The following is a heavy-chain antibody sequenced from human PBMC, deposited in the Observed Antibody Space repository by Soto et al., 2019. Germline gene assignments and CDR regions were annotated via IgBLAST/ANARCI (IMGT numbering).Heavy chain of an antibody. CDR1: GFTFSYYW. CDR3: ARNYDSSGYSPGY. Sequence: HPGGSLRLSCAASGFTFSYYWMSWVRQAPGEGLEWVANIKQDGSEKYYVDSVKGRFTISRDNAKNSLYLQMDSLRAEDTAVYYCARNYDSSGYSPGYWGQGTLVTVSS. CDR2: IKQDGSEK. D-gene: IGHD3-22*01. J-gene: IGHJ4*02. V-gene: IGHV3-7*01.